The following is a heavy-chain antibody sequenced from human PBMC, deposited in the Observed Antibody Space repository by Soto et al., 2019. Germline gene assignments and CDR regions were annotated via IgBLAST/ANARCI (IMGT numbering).Heavy chain of an antibody. Sequence: GGSLRLSCAASGFTFSNAWMSWVRQAPGKGLEWVGRIKSKTDGGTTDYAAPVKGRFTISRDDSKNTLYLQMNSLKTEDTAVYYCTTSLWWWLPQPKYFDYWGQGTLVTVSS. CDR3: TTSLWWWLPQPKYFDY. V-gene: IGHV3-15*01. CDR1: GFTFSNAW. D-gene: IGHD2-15*01. CDR2: IKSKTDGGTT. J-gene: IGHJ4*02.